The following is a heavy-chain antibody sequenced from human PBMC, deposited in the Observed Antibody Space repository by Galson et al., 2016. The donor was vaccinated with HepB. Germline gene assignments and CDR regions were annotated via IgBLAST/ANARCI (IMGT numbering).Heavy chain of an antibody. J-gene: IGHJ4*02. Sequence: EPLSLTCSVSGYSIINGYYWDWIRQPLGKGLEWIGSVHHTGNTYYNPSLKSRVAISVDTARNQFSLKLYILTAADTAVYYCARVRGSSWRGGFDFWGQGTPVTFSS. D-gene: IGHD3-10*01. CDR2: VHHTGNT. CDR1: GYSIINGYY. V-gene: IGHV4-38-2*02. CDR3: ARVRGSSWRGGFDF.